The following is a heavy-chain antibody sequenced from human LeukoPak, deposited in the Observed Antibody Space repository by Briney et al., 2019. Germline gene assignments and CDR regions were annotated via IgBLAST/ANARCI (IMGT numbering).Heavy chain of an antibody. CDR3: ARSLNPYTNYDY. Sequence: GGSLRLSCAASGFTFSSYSINWVRQAPGKGLEWVSSISSSSSYIYYADSVKGRFTISRDNAKNSQYLQMNSLRAEDTAVYYCARSLNPYTNYDYWGQGTLVTVSS. CDR1: GFTFSSYS. D-gene: IGHD4-11*01. J-gene: IGHJ4*02. CDR2: ISSSSSYI. V-gene: IGHV3-21*01.